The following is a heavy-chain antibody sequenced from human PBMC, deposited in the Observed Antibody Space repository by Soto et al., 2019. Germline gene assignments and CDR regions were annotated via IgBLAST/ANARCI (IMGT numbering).Heavy chain of an antibody. CDR3: GAYTASHNWFDP. CDR2: IYPSGHT. V-gene: IGHV4-38-2*01. D-gene: IGHD2-2*02. J-gene: IGHJ5*02. CDR1: GSSVNSGFY. Sequence: SETLSLTCAVSGSSVNSGFYWGWIRQPPGKGLEWIGSIYPSGHTYYSPSFRSLVTIPVDTSKNQFSLEVTSVTAADTALYYCGAYTASHNWFDPWGPGTQVTVSS.